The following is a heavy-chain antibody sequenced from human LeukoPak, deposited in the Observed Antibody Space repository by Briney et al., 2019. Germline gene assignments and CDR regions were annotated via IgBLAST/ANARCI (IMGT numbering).Heavy chain of an antibody. CDR3: ASQPVLLWFGESIPFDY. D-gene: IGHD3-10*01. V-gene: IGHV4-39*01. CDR2: IYYSGST. CDR1: GGPISSSSYY. Sequence: SETLSLTCTVSGGPISSSSYYWGWIRQPPGKGLEWIGSIYYSGSTYYNPSLKSRVTISVDTSKNQFSLKLSSVTAADTAVYYCASQPVLLWFGESIPFDYWGQGTLVTVSS. J-gene: IGHJ4*02.